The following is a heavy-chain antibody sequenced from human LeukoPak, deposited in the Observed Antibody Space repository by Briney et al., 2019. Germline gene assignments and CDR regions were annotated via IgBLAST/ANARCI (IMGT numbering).Heavy chain of an antibody. CDR2: ITTNGGST. D-gene: IGHD6-13*01. CDR3: VKVAAAGIGAFDI. CDR1: GFTFSSFA. V-gene: IGHV3-64D*06. J-gene: IGHJ3*02. Sequence: GGSLRLSCSASGFTFSSFAMHWVHQAPGKGLEYISAITTNGGSTYYVDSVRGRFTISRDNSKNTVYLQLNSLRVEDTAVYYCVKVAAAGIGAFDIWGQGTMVTVSS.